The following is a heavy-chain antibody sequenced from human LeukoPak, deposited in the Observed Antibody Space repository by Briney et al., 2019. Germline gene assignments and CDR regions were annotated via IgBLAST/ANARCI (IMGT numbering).Heavy chain of an antibody. D-gene: IGHD6-19*01. J-gene: IGHJ6*02. CDR3: ARDSGRYISGQGPYYYHGMDV. Sequence: GGSLRLSCAASGFAFGRYAMHWVRQPPGKGLEWVAVIWYDGSNKYYADSVKGRFTISRGNSKNTLYLQMNSLRAEDTAVYYCARDSGRYISGQGPYYYHGMDVWGQGTTVTVSS. V-gene: IGHV3-33*01. CDR2: IWYDGSNK. CDR1: GFAFGRYA.